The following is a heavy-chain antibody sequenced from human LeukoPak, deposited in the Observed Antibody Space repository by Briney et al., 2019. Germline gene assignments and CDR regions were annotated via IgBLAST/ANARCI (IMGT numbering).Heavy chain of an antibody. J-gene: IGHJ4*02. D-gene: IGHD5-18*01. Sequence: SETLSLTCTVSGGSISSGGYYWSWIRQPPGKGLEWIGYIYHSGSTYYNPSLKSRVTISVDRSKNQFSLKLSSVTAADTAVYYCARDSGYSYGTMGNFDYWGQGTLVTVSS. CDR2: IYHSGST. V-gene: IGHV4-30-2*01. CDR1: GGSISSGGYY. CDR3: ARDSGYSYGTMGNFDY.